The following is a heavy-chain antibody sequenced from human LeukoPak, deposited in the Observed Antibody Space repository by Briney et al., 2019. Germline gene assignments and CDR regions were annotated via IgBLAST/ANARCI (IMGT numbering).Heavy chain of an antibody. V-gene: IGHV1-2*02. CDR3: ARGGSGSYFSWLDP. J-gene: IGHJ5*02. Sequence: GASVKVSCKASGYTFTGYYIHWVRQAPGQGLECVGWINPNSGGTNYAQKFQGRVTMTRDTPISTAYMELSRLRSDDTAVYYCARGGSGSYFSWLDPWGQGTLVTVSS. CDR2: INPNSGGT. D-gene: IGHD3-10*01. CDR1: GYTFTGYY.